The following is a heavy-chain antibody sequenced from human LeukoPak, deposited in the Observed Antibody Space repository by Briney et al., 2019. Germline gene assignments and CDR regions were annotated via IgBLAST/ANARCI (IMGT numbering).Heavy chain of an antibody. J-gene: IGHJ6*03. CDR2: INHSGTST. D-gene: IGHD7-27*01. V-gene: IGHV4-34*01. CDR1: GGSISSHY. CDR3: ARRGNWANYHHYYYMDV. Sequence: PSETLSLTCTVSGGSISSHYWSWIRQSPGKGLEWIGEINHSGTSTNYNPSLKSRVTISVDTSKNQFSLKLTSVSAADTAVYYCARRGNWANYHHYYYMDVWGKGTTVTISS.